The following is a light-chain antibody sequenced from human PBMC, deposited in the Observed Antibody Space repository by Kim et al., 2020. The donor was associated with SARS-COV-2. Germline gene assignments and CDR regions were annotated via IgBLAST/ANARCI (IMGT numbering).Light chain of an antibody. CDR2: QDT. Sequence: SYELTQPPSVSVSPGQTASITCSGDKLGDKYACWYQQKAGQSPVLVIYQDTIRPSGIPERFSGSNSGNTATLTISGTQAMDEADYYCQAWDSSTADYVFGTGTKVTVL. V-gene: IGLV3-1*01. J-gene: IGLJ1*01. CDR3: QAWDSSTADYV. CDR1: KLGDKY.